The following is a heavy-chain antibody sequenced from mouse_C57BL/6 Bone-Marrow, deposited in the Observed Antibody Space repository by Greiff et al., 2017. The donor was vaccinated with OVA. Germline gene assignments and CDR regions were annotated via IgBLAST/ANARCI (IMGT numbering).Heavy chain of an antibody. CDR2: IWSGGST. V-gene: IGHV2-2*01. J-gene: IGHJ2*01. D-gene: IGHD1-1*01. Sequence: VMLVESGPGLVQPSQSLSITCTVSGFSLTSYGVHWVRQSPGKGLEWLGVIWSGGSTDYNAAFISRLSISKDNSKSQVFFKMNSLQADDTAIYYCARNSITTVVAGDFDYWGQGTTLTVSS. CDR1: GFSLTSYG. CDR3: ARNSITTVVAGDFDY.